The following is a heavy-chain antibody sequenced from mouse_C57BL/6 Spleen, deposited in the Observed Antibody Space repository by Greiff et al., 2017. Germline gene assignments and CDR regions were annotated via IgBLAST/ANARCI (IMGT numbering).Heavy chain of an antibody. Sequence: VQLKESGTVLARPGASVKMSCKTSGYTFTSYWMHWVKQRPGQGLEWIGAIYPGNSDTSYNQKFKGKAKLTADTSASSAYMELSSLTNADSAVYYCTGNLYGIRFADWGQGTLVTVS. CDR3: TGNLYGIRFAD. CDR2: IYPGNSDT. CDR1: GYTFTSYW. D-gene: IGHD1-1*01. J-gene: IGHJ3*01. V-gene: IGHV1-5*01.